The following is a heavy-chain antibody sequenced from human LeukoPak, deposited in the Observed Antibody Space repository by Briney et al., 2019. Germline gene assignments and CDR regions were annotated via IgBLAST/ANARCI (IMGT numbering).Heavy chain of an antibody. Sequence: GGSLRLSCAASGFTFSNALMSWVRQAPGKGLEWVGNIKQDGSEKYYVDSVKGRFTISRDNSKNTVYLLMNSLRTEDTAVYYCGRSRRINASLYYYMDVWGKGTTVTVSS. CDR3: GRSRRINASLYYYMDV. V-gene: IGHV3-7*03. CDR2: IKQDGSEK. D-gene: IGHD2-15*01. CDR1: GFTFSNAL. J-gene: IGHJ6*03.